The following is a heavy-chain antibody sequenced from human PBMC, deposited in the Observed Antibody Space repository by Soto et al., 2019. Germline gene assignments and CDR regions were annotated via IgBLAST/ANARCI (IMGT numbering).Heavy chain of an antibody. CDR1: GXTFSGYS. J-gene: IGHJ4*02. Sequence: GSLRLSCKASGXTFSGYSMDWVRQAPGKGLELIAYIIGGGVPVYYADSVNGGFTISIDNAKNSLYLQMNKMRDEDTAIYYCVRGRANYYFDFWGQGALVTVS. D-gene: IGHD1-1*01. CDR3: VRGRANYYFDF. CDR2: IIGGGVPV. V-gene: IGHV3-48*02.